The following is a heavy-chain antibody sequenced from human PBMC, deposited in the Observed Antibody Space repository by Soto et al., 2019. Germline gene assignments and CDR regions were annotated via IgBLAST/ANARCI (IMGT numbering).Heavy chain of an antibody. D-gene: IGHD6-6*01. J-gene: IGHJ4*02. CDR3: ARSYSSSLGFFY. Sequence: ASVKVSCKASGGTFSSYAISWLRQAPGQGLEWMGGIIPIFGTANYAQKFQGRVTITADKSTSTAYMELSSLRSEDTAVYYCARSYSSSLGFFYWGQGTLVTVSS. CDR1: GGTFSSYA. CDR2: IIPIFGTA. V-gene: IGHV1-69*06.